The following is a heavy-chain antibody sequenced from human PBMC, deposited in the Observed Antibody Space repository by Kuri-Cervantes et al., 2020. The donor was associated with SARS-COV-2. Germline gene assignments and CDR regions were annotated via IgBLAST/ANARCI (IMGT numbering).Heavy chain of an antibody. D-gene: IGHD1-26*01. Sequence: ASVKVSCKASGYTFTGYYMHWVRQAPGQGLEWMGWINPNSGGTNYAQKFQGWVTMTRDTSISTAYVELSRLRSDDTAVYYCARGHSALKRELLPFDYWGQGTLVTVSS. V-gene: IGHV1-2*04. J-gene: IGHJ4*02. CDR3: ARGHSALKRELLPFDY. CDR2: INPNSGGT. CDR1: GYTFTGYY.